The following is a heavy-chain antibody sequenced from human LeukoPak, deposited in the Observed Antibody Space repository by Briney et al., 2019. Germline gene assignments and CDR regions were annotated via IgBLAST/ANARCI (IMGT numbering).Heavy chain of an antibody. CDR1: GFTFSSYW. V-gene: IGHV3-74*01. D-gene: IGHD1-26*01. J-gene: IGHJ5*02. CDR3: ARDVGATTIAAWFDP. CDR2: INSDGSSR. Sequence: PGGSLRLSCAASGFTFSSYWMHWVRQAPGKGLVWVSRINSDGSSRNYADSVKGRFTISRDNAKNTLYLQMNSLRAEDTAVYYCARDVGATTIAAWFDPWGEGTLVTVSS.